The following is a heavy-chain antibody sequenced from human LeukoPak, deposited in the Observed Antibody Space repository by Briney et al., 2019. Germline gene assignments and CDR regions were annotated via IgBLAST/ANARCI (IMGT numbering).Heavy chain of an antibody. Sequence: ASVKVSCKVSGYTLTELSMHWVRQAPGKGPEXXXXXXPEDGETIYAQKFQGRVTMTEDTSTDTAYMELSSLRSEDTAVYYCATGGIYCSSTSCPSGTWGQGTLVTVSS. V-gene: IGHV1-24*01. J-gene: IGHJ5*02. D-gene: IGHD2-2*01. CDR3: ATGGIYCSSTSCPSGT. CDR2: XXPEDGET. CDR1: GYTLTELS.